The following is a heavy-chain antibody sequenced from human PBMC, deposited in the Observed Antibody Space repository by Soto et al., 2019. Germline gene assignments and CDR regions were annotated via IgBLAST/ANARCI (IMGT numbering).Heavy chain of an antibody. CDR2: MYSGGTT. CDR3: AREMTAARGGS. D-gene: IGHD2-21*02. CDR1: VFTVRSSY. V-gene: IGHV3-66*01. J-gene: IGHJ5*02. Sequence: EVQVVESGGGLVQPGGSLRLSCAASVFTVRSSYMSWVRQSPGQGLEWVSSMYSGGTTYYADSVRGRFSSSRDNSKITLFLQMNSVRSEETVVHYFAREMTAARGGSWGQGALVIVSS.